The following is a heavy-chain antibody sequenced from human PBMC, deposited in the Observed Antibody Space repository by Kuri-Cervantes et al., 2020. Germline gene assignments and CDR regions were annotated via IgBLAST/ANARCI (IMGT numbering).Heavy chain of an antibody. CDR1: GGSISSYY. Sequence: SETLSLTCTVSGGSISSYYWSWIPQPPGKGLEWIGYMYYSGSTNYNPSLKSRVTISVDTSKNQFSLKLTSVTTADTAVYYCARVVGSGSYYPLYWCQGTLVTVSS. CDR3: ARVVGSGSYYPLY. V-gene: IGHV4-59*01. J-gene: IGHJ4*02. CDR2: MYYSGST. D-gene: IGHD3-10*01.